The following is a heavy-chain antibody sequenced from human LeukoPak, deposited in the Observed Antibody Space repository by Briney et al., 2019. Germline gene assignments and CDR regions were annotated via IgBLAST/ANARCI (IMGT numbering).Heavy chain of an antibody. D-gene: IGHD6-6*01. J-gene: IGHJ6*03. V-gene: IGHV1-8*01. CDR1: GYTFTSYD. CDR2: INPNSGNT. CDR3: ARGADWQLLEYYYYYMDV. Sequence: ASVKVSCKASGYTFTSYDINWVRQATGQGLEWMGWINPNSGNTGYAQKFQGRVTMTRNTSISTAYMELSSLRSEDTAVYYCARGADWQLLEYYYYYMDVWGKGTTVTVSS.